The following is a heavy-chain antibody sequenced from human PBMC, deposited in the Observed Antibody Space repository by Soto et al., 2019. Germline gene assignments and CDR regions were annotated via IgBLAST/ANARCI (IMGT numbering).Heavy chain of an antibody. CDR2: ISTYNGNT. V-gene: IGHV1-18*01. CDR3: ARDLPGYCSGASCYYFDY. J-gene: IGHJ4*02. Sequence: QVQLVQSGTEVKKPGASVKVSCKASGYTFTSYGISWVRQAPGQGLEWMGWISTYNGNTIYAQNLQGRVTMTTDTSPRTSYMELRSLPSDDTAVYYCARDLPGYCSGASCYYFDYWGQGTLVTVSS. D-gene: IGHD2-15*01. CDR1: GYTFTSYG.